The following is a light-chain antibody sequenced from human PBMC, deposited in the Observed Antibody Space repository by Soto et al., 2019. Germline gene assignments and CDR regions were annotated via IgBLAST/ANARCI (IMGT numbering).Light chain of an antibody. V-gene: IGLV1-44*01. Sequence: QSVLTQPPSASATPGQRCTISCSGSSSNIASRSVYWYQHLPGTAPKLLMYSTDLRPSGVPDRFSGSKSGTTASQAISGVQSEDEADYYCSTGEVSLNGWVFGGGTKLTVL. CDR1: SSNIASRS. CDR3: STGEVSLNGWV. J-gene: IGLJ3*02. CDR2: STD.